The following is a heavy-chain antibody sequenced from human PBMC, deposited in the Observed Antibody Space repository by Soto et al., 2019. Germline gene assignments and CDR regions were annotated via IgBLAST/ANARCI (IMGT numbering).Heavy chain of an antibody. D-gene: IGHD3-22*01. J-gene: IGHJ4*01. CDR2: ISAFNGKT. CDR3: ARVRVPKSSGFFPFDY. CDR1: GYTFNIYG. Sequence: QIQLVQSGAEVKKPGASVKVSCKASGYTFNIYGINWVRQAPGQGLEWMGWISAFNGKTNYAQNVQGRVTMTTDTATSAAYVELRSLRSDDTAVYYCARVRVPKSSGFFPFDYWGDGTLVTVSS. V-gene: IGHV1-18*01.